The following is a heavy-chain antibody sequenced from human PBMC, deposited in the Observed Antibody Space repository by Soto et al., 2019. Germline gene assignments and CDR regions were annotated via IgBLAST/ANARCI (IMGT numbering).Heavy chain of an antibody. J-gene: IGHJ1*01. Sequence: QVQLVESGGGVVQPGRSLRLSCAASGFTFSDYGMHWVRQAPGKGLEWVAVIWYDGSNKYYADSVKGRFTISRDNSKNTLYLQMNSLRTEDTAVYYCAGGDCGGDCSLGHWGQGPLVTVSS. D-gene: IGHD2-21*02. CDR2: IWYDGSNK. CDR1: GFTFSDYG. CDR3: AGGDCGGDCSLGH. V-gene: IGHV3-33*01.